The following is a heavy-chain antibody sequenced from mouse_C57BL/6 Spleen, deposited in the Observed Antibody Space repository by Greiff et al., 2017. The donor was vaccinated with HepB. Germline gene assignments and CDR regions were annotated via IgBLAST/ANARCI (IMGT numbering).Heavy chain of an antibody. Sequence: QVQLKQSGAELARPGASVKLSCKASGYTFTSYGISWVKQRTGQGLEWIGEIYPRSGNTYYNEKFKGKATLTADKSSSTAYMELRSLTSEDSAVYFGATTSIYYDYDGFAYWGQGTLVTVSA. CDR2: IYPRSGNT. CDR3: ATTSIYYDYDGFAY. J-gene: IGHJ3*01. V-gene: IGHV1-81*01. D-gene: IGHD2-4*01. CDR1: GYTFTSYG.